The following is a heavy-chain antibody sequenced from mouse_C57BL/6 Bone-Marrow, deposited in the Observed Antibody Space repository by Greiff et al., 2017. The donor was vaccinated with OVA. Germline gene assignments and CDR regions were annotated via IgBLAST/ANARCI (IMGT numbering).Heavy chain of an antibody. CDR1: GFSLTSYG. D-gene: IGHD1-1*01. CDR2: IWSGGST. CDR3: ARSRRADYYGSSPLDY. V-gene: IGHV2-2*01. J-gene: IGHJ2*01. Sequence: QVQLKESGPGLVQPSQSLSITCTVSGFSLTSYGVHWVRQSPGKGLEWLGVIWSGGSTDYNAAFISRLSISKDNSKSQVFFKMNSLQADDTAIYYCARSRRADYYGSSPLDYWGQGTTLTVSS.